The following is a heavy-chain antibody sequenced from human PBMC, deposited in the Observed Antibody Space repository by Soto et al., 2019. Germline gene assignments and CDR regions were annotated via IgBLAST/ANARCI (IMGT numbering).Heavy chain of an antibody. CDR1: GYTFTSYG. CDR2: ISAYNGNT. D-gene: IGHD6-25*01. CDR3: ARGLGSGDY. J-gene: IGHJ4*02. V-gene: IGHV1-18*01. Sequence: ASVKVSCKASGYTFTSYGISWVRRAPGQGLEWMGWISAYNGNTNYAHNFQGRVTITRDTSTSTVYMDLSSLRSEDTAVYYCARGLGSGDYWGRGTLVTVSS.